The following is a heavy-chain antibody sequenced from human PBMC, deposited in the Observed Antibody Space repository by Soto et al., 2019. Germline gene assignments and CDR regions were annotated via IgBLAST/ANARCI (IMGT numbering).Heavy chain of an antibody. D-gene: IGHD4-4*01. CDR1: GFTFSSYG. Sequence: PGGSLRLSCAASGFTFSSYGMHWVRQAPGKGLEWVAVIWYDGSNKYYADSVKGRFTISRDNSKNTLYLQMNSLRAEDTAVYYCARGLDYSNYYFDYWGQGTLVTVSS. J-gene: IGHJ4*02. CDR2: IWYDGSNK. CDR3: ARGLDYSNYYFDY. V-gene: IGHV3-33*01.